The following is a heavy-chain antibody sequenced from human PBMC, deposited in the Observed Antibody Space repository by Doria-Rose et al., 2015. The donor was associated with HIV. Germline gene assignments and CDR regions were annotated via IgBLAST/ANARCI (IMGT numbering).Heavy chain of an antibody. D-gene: IGHD5-12*01. CDR3: ARGGGHDPGLY. CDR2: IYYSGSA. J-gene: IGHJ4*02. CDR1: GFY. Sequence: GFYWNWIRHLPGKGLEWIGYIYYSGSAYYNPSLKSRLTISVDTSKNQFSLALRSVTAADTAVYYCARGGGHDPGLYWGQGNLVTVSS. V-gene: IGHV4-31*02.